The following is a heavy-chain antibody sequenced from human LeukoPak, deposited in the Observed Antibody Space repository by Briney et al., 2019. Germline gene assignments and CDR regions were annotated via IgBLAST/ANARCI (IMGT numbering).Heavy chain of an antibody. D-gene: IGHD4-17*01. J-gene: IGHJ5*02. V-gene: IGHV3-21*01. CDR1: GFTFSSYS. CDR3: ARVIHDYGDYGGWFDP. Sequence: GGSLRLSCAASGFTFSSYSMNWVRQAPGKGLEWVSSISSSSSYIYYADSVKGRFTTSRDNAKNSLYLQMNSLRAEDTAVYYCARVIHDYGDYGGWFDPWGQGTLVTVSS. CDR2: ISSSSSYI.